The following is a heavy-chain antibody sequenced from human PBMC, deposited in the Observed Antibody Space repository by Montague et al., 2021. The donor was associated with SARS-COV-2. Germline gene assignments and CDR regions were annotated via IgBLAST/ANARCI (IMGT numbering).Heavy chain of an antibody. CDR3: ARERSADYYDGSGYHSYKYGMDV. CDR2: IYTSGSS. J-gene: IGHJ6*02. CDR1: GGSVSSGSYY. V-gene: IGHV4-61*02. Sequence: TLSLTCTVSGGSVSSGSYYWSWIRQPAGKGLEWIGRIYTSGSSNYNPSLKSRVTISVDTSKNHFSLKVSSVTAADTAVYYCARERSADYYDGSGYHSYKYGMDVWGQGTTVTVSS. D-gene: IGHD3-22*01.